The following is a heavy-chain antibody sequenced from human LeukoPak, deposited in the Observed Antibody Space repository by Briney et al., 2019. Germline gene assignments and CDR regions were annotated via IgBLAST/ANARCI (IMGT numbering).Heavy chain of an antibody. V-gene: IGHV1-2*06. D-gene: IGHD2-15*01. CDR3: ARGLYCSCGSCYGSDY. J-gene: IGHJ4*02. CDR1: GYTFTGYY. Sequence: ASVKVSCKASGYTFTGYYMHWVRQAPGQGLEWMGRINPNSGGTNYAQKFQGRVTMTRDTSISTAYMELSRLRSDDTAVYYCARGLYCSCGSCYGSDYLGQGTLVTVSS. CDR2: INPNSGGT.